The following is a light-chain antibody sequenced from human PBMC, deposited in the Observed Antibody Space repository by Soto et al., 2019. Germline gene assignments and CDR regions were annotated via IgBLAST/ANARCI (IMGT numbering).Light chain of an antibody. J-gene: IGKJ4*01. V-gene: IGKV3-20*01. Sequence: EIVLTQSPGTLSLSPGERATLSCRASQSVSSSYVAWYQQRPGQAPRLLIYGASSRASGIPDRFSGSGSGTDFTLTISGLEPEDFAVYYCQQYGSSLRTFGGGTKVEIK. CDR1: QSVSSSY. CDR2: GAS. CDR3: QQYGSSLRT.